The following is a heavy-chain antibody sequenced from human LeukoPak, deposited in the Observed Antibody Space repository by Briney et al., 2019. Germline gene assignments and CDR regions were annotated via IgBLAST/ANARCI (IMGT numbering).Heavy chain of an antibody. V-gene: IGHV3-48*04. Sequence: PGGSLRLSCAASGFTFSRYAMNWVRQAPGKGLEWVSYISGTGTTIYYGDSVKGRFTISRDNAKNSLYLQMSSLRAEDTAVYYCTREKLGAFDIWGQGTMVTVSS. CDR1: GFTFSRYA. D-gene: IGHD7-27*01. J-gene: IGHJ3*02. CDR3: TREKLGAFDI. CDR2: ISGTGTTI.